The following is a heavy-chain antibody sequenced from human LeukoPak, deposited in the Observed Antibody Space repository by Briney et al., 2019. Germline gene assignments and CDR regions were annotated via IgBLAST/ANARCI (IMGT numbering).Heavy chain of an antibody. J-gene: IGHJ4*02. CDR2: ISGSGGST. CDR3: ARGIVVPAAMAKGRGYYFDY. Sequence: GGSLRLSCAASGFTFSSYAMSWVRQAPGKGLEWVSAISGSGGSTYYADSVKGRFTISRDNSKNTLYLQMNSLRAEDTAVYYCARGIVVPAAMAKGRGYYFDYWGQGTLVTVSS. CDR1: GFTFSSYA. D-gene: IGHD2-2*01. V-gene: IGHV3-23*01.